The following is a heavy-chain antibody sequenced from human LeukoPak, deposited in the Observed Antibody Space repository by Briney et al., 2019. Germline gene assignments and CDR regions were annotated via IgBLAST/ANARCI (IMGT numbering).Heavy chain of an antibody. J-gene: IGHJ4*02. CDR2: ISGGST. CDR1: GFTVSSNE. D-gene: IGHD2-8*01. V-gene: IGHV3-38-3*01. CDR3: KKKCRDSVLMVYAIRPDY. Sequence: GGSLRLSCAASGFTVSSNEMSWVRQAPGQGLEWVSSISGGSTYYADSRKGRFTISRDNSKNTLYLKMNSLRAEDTAVCYCKKKCRDSVLMVYAIRPDYWGQGTLVTVSS.